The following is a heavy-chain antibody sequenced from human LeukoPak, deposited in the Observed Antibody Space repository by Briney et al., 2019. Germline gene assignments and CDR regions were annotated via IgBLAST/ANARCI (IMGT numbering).Heavy chain of an antibody. J-gene: IGHJ1*01. CDR1: GDSITTDY. V-gene: IGHV4-4*08. Sequence: SETLSLTCSVSGDSITTDYWSWIRQPPGKGLEWIGYIYRLGNADYNPSLKSRVTISVDTSKNQLSLNLSSVTAADTAVYYCAGRGQRYFRDWGQGTLVTVSS. CDR3: AGRGQRYFRD. CDR2: IYRLGNA.